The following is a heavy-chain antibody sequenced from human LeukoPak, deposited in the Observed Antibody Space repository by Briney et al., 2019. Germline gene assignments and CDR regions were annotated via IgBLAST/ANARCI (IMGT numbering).Heavy chain of an antibody. CDR3: AKAGLLGSSLNWFDP. J-gene: IGHJ5*02. D-gene: IGHD6-13*01. Sequence: GGSLRLSCAASGFTFSSYGMSWVRQAPGKGLEWVSAISGSGGSTYYADSVKGRFTISRDNSKNTLYLQMNSLRAEDTAVYYCAKAGLLGSSLNWFDPWGQGTLVTVSS. CDR2: ISGSGGST. CDR1: GFTFSSYG. V-gene: IGHV3-23*01.